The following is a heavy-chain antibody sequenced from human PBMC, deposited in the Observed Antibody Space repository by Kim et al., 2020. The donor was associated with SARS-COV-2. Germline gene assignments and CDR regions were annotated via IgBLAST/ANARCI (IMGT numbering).Heavy chain of an antibody. CDR1: GFTFSNAW. V-gene: IGHV3-15*01. Sequence: GGSLRLSCAASGFTFSNAWMSWVRQAPGKGLEWGGRIKSKTDGGTTDYAAPVKGRCTIYRDDSKNTLYLQMNSLKTEDTAVYYCTTDSDCGQGTLVTVSS. CDR3: TTDSD. CDR2: IKSKTDGGTT. J-gene: IGHJ4*02.